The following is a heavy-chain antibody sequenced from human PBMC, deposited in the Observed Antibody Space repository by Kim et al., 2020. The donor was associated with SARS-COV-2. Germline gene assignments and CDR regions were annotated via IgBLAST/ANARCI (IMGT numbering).Heavy chain of an antibody. D-gene: IGHD2-15*01. V-gene: IGHV3-74*01. Sequence: GRSTSDAGSVKGRFTISRDNAKNTLYLQRNSLRAEDTAVYYCASGLTPGQYWGQGTLVTVSS. CDR3: ASGLTPGQY. J-gene: IGHJ4*02. CDR2: GRST.